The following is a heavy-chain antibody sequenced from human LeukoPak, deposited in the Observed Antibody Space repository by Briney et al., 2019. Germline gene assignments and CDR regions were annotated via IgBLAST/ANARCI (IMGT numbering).Heavy chain of an antibody. CDR2: IYYSGST. CDR1: GGSISSGGYY. D-gene: IGHD1-26*01. V-gene: IGHV4-61*08. J-gene: IGHJ4*02. CDR3: ARVAVGATWYFDY. Sequence: SETLSLTCTVSGGSISSGGYYWSWIRQPPGKGLEWIGYIYYSGSTNYNPSLKSRVTISVDTSKNQFSLKLSSVTAADTAVYYCARVAVGATWYFDYWGQGTLVTVSS.